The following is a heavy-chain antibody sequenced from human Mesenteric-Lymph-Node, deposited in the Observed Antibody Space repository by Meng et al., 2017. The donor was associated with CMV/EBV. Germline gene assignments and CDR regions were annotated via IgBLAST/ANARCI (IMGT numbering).Heavy chain of an antibody. CDR1: GVSISSISYF. D-gene: IGHD3-3*01. CDR2: IYYSGST. J-gene: IGHJ4*02. Sequence: SETLSRTCTVSGVSISSISYFWSWIRQPPGKGLDWIGSIYYSGSTYYNPSLKSRVTISVDTSKNQFSLKLSSVTAADTSGYYCARYGGYDFWSGYYSPYYFDYWGQGTLVTVSS. V-gene: IGHV4-39*07. CDR3: ARYGGYDFWSGYYSPYYFDY.